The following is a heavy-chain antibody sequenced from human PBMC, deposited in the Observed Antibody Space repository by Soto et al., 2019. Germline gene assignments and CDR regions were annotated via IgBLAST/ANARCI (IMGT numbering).Heavy chain of an antibody. V-gene: IGHV1-46*01. CDR2: INPSGGST. CDR3: ARDGRIAAAGTDWFDP. J-gene: IGHJ5*02. D-gene: IGHD6-13*01. Sequence: ASVKVSCKASGYTFTSYYMHWVRQAPGQGLEWMGIINPSGGSTSYAQKFQGRVTMTRDTSTSTVYMELSSLRSEDTAVYYCARDGRIAAAGTDWFDPWGQGTLVTVSS. CDR1: GYTFTSYY.